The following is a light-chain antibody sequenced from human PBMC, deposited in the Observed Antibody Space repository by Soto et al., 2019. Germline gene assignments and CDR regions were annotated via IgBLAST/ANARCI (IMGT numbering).Light chain of an antibody. V-gene: IGKV1-8*01. CDR1: QGISSN. CDR3: QQYYKCPST. Sequence: IRMTQSPSTFSASTGDRATISCRASQGISSNLAWFQQQPGMAPKLLIYATSTMPTGIPSRFSGSGSGTEFTLTISSLQSEDVAIYYCQQYYKCPSTFGGGTKVEIK. J-gene: IGKJ4*01. CDR2: ATS.